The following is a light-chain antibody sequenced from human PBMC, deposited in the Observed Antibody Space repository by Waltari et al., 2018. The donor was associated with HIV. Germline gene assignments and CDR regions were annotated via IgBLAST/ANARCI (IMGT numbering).Light chain of an antibody. V-gene: IGKV3-11*01. J-gene: IGKJ2*01. CDR2: DTS. Sequence: EIVLTQSPATLSLSPGERATLSCRASQSVSSYLAWYQQKPGQAPRLLIDDTSNRATGIPARFSGGGSGTDFTLTISSLELEDFAVYYCQQRSSWPPYTFGQGTKLEIK. CDR1: QSVSSY. CDR3: QQRSSWPPYT.